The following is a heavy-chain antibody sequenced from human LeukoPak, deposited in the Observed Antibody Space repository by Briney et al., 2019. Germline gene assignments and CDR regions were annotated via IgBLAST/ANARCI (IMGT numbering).Heavy chain of an antibody. V-gene: IGHV1-18*01. CDR2: ISAYNGNT. Sequence: ASVKVSCKASGYTFTSYGISWVRQAPGQGPEWMGWISAYNGNTNYAQKLQGRVTMTTDTSTSTAYMELRSLRPDDTAVYYCARDRRYYDSSGPYFDYWGQGTLVTVSS. CDR3: ARDRRYYDSSGPYFDY. D-gene: IGHD3-22*01. J-gene: IGHJ4*02. CDR1: GYTFTSYG.